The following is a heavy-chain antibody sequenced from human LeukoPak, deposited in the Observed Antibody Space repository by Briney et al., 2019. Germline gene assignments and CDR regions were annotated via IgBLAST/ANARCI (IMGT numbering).Heavy chain of an antibody. CDR1: GFTVSSNY. CDR2: IYSGGST. Sequence: AGSLRLSCAASGFTVSSNYMSWVRQAPGKGLEWVSVIYSGGSTYYANSVKGRFTISRDNSKNTLYLQMNSLRAEDTAVYYCARGEYQLPQGNWGQGTLVTVSS. J-gene: IGHJ4*02. V-gene: IGHV3-66*02. D-gene: IGHD2-2*01. CDR3: ARGEYQLPQGN.